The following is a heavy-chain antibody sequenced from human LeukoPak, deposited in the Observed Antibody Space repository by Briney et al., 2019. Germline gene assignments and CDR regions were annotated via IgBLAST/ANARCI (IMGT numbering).Heavy chain of an antibody. J-gene: IGHJ5*02. D-gene: IGHD4-17*01. CDR1: GGSISSSSYY. V-gene: IGHV4-39*07. CDR3: ARDPYGSRGWFDP. CDR2: IYYSGST. Sequence: SETLSLTCTVSGGSISSSSYYWGWIRQPPGKGLEWIGSIYYSGSTYYNPSLKSRVTISVDTSKNQFSLKLSSVTAADTAVYYCARDPYGSRGWFDPWGQGALVTVSS.